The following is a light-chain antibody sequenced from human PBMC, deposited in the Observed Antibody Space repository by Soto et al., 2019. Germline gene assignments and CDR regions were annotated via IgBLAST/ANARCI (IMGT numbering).Light chain of an antibody. Sequence: EIVLTQSPGTLSLSPGERATLSCRASQSVSSSYLAWYQHKPGQAPRLLIYGATSRATGIPDRFSGSGSGTDFTLTISRLESEDFAVYYCQQYGNSRAFGQGTKVE. CDR3: QQYGNSRA. J-gene: IGKJ1*01. V-gene: IGKV3-20*01. CDR2: GAT. CDR1: QSVSSSY.